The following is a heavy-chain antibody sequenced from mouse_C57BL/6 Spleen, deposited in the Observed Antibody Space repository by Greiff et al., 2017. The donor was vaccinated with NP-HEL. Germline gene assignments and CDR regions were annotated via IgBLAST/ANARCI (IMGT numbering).Heavy chain of an antibody. D-gene: IGHD4-1*02. CDR2: ISSGSSTI. V-gene: IGHV5-17*01. CDR3: ARKDPTGAY. CDR1: GFTFSDYG. Sequence: EVKMMESGGGLVKPGGSLKLSCAASGFTFSDYGMHWVRQAPEKGLEWVAYISSGSSTIYYADTVKGRFTISRDNAKNTLFLQMTSLRSEDTAMYYCARKDPTGAYWGQGTLVTVSA. J-gene: IGHJ3*01.